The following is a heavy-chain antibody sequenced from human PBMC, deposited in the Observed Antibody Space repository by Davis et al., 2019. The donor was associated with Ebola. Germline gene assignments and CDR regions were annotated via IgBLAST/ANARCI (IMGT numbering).Heavy chain of an antibody. D-gene: IGHD6-19*01. CDR2: ISAYNGNT. Sequence: ASVKVSCKAFGYTFTSYGISWVRQAPGQGLEWMGWISAYNGNTNYAQKLQGRVTMTTDTSTSTAYMELRSLRSDDTAVYYCARDRRAKYAFIAVAGTSWGQGTLVTVSS. J-gene: IGHJ4*02. V-gene: IGHV1-18*01. CDR3: ARDRRAKYAFIAVAGTS. CDR1: GYTFTSYG.